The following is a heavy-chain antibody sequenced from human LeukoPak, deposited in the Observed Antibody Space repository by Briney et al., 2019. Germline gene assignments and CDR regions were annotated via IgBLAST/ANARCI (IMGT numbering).Heavy chain of an antibody. D-gene: IGHD6-19*01. CDR1: GFAFTIQA. V-gene: IGHV3-23*01. CDR3: AKDALRTSGWYFFDY. Sequence: GGSLRLSCAASGFAFTIQAMGWVRQAPGKGLEWVSVISDSGSVTYYADSVKGRFTISRDKSKNTLFLQMNSLRAEDTAVYYCAKDALRTSGWYFFDYWGQGTLVTVSS. J-gene: IGHJ4*02. CDR2: ISDSGSVT.